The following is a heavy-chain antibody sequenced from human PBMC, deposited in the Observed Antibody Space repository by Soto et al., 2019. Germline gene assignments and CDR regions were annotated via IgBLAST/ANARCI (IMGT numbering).Heavy chain of an antibody. Sequence: ASVKVSCKASGYTFTSYDIDWVRQATGQGLEWMGWMNPNSGNTGYAQKFQGRVTMTRNTSISTAYMELSSLRSEDTAVYYCARGGDDYSNYGMDVWGQGTTVTVSS. CDR3: ARGGDDYSNYGMDV. D-gene: IGHD4-4*01. CDR1: GYTFTSYD. J-gene: IGHJ6*02. V-gene: IGHV1-8*01. CDR2: MNPNSGNT.